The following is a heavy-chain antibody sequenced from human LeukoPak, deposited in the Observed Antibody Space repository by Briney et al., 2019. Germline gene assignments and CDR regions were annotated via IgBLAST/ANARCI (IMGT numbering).Heavy chain of an antibody. CDR3: ARRKRGYSGYQYYFDY. J-gene: IGHJ4*02. V-gene: IGHV3-7*01. Sequence: GGSLRLSCAASGFTFSSYWMSWVRQAPGKGLEWVANIKQDGSEKYYVDSVKGRFTISRDNAKNSLYLQMNSLRAEDTAVYYCARRKRGYSGYQYYFDYWGQGTLVTVSS. CDR1: GFTFSSYW. D-gene: IGHD5-12*01. CDR2: IKQDGSEK.